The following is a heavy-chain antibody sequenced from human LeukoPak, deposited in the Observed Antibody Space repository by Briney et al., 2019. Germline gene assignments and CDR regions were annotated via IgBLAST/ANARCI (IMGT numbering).Heavy chain of an antibody. CDR3: ARGRYYFDY. Sequence: GGSLRLSCAASGFTFSSYWMNWVRQAPGKGLEWVANIKQDGSEKFYVDSVRGRFTISRDNARNSLYLQMNSLRAEDTAVYFCARGRYYFDYWGQGTLVTVSS. CDR2: IKQDGSEK. CDR1: GFTFSSYW. D-gene: IGHD1-14*01. V-gene: IGHV3-7*04. J-gene: IGHJ4*02.